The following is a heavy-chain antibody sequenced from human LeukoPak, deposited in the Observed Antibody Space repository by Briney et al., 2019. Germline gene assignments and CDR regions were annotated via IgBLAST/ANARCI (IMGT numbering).Heavy chain of an antibody. J-gene: IGHJ3*02. V-gene: IGHV3-9*03. Sequence: PGRSLRLSCAASGFTFDDYAMHWVRQAPGKGLERVSGISWNSGSIGYADSVKGRFTISRDNAKNSLYLQMNSLRAEDMALYYCARRMAAFDIWGQGTMVTVSS. CDR1: GFTFDDYA. D-gene: IGHD5-24*01. CDR3: ARRMAAFDI. CDR2: ISWNSGSI.